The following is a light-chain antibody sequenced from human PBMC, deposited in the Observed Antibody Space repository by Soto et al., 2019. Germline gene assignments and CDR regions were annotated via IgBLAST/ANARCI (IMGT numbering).Light chain of an antibody. CDR2: DAS. V-gene: IGKV1-5*01. CDR3: QQYNSYPLT. CDR1: QSITSW. J-gene: IGKJ4*01. Sequence: DIQMTQSASTLSASVGDRVTITCRASQSITSWLAWYQQKPGKVPNLLISDASALQSGVPSRFSGSGSGTEFTLTISSLQPDDFATYYCQQYNSYPLTCGGGTKGDI.